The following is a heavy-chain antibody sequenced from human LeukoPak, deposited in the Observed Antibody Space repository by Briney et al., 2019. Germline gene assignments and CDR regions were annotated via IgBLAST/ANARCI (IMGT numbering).Heavy chain of an antibody. J-gene: IGHJ2*01. Sequence: SETLSLTCAVSGGSISNYYCSWIRQPPGKGLEWLVYIHYSGYTNYNPSLKSRVTISVDTSKNQFSLNLSSVTAADTAVYYCARHWGSDWYFDLWGRGTLVTVSS. CDR2: IHYSGYT. D-gene: IGHD7-27*01. V-gene: IGHV4-59*01. CDR3: ARHWGSDWYFDL. CDR1: GGSISNYY.